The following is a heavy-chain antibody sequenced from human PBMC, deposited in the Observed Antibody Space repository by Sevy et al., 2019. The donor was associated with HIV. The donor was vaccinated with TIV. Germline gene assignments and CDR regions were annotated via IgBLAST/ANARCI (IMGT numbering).Heavy chain of an antibody. D-gene: IGHD2-2*01. CDR3: ARGDIVVVPAAGGGDY. CDR2: INPNSGGT. Sequence: ASVKVSCKASGYTFTGYYMHWVRQAPGQGLEWMGWINPNSGGTNYAQKFQGRVTMTRDTSISTAYMELRRLKSDDTGRYYCARGDIVVVPAAGGGDYWGQGTLVTVSS. CDR1: GYTFTGYY. J-gene: IGHJ4*02. V-gene: IGHV1-2*02.